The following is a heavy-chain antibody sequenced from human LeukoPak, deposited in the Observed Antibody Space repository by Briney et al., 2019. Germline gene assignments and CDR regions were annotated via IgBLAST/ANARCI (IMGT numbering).Heavy chain of an antibody. CDR1: GGSISSGGYY. Sequence: SETLSLTCTVSGGSISSGGYYWSWIRQHPGKGLEWIGYIYYSGSTYYNPSLKSRVTISVDTSKNQFSLKLSSVTAADTAVYYCARGADYYDSSGNNWFDPWGQGTLVTVSS. J-gene: IGHJ5*02. D-gene: IGHD3-22*01. V-gene: IGHV4-31*03. CDR3: ARGADYYDSSGNNWFDP. CDR2: IYYSGST.